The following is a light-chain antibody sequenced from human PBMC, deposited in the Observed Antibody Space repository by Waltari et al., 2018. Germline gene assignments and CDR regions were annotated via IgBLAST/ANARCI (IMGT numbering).Light chain of an antibody. Sequence: EILMTQSPATLSVSPGERATLSCRASQSVSSNLAWYQQKPGQAPRLLINGAFARATGVPDRLSGSGSGTEFTRTISSLQADDFAVYYCLQYNDWPPLTFGGGTKVEIK. J-gene: IGKJ4*01. CDR3: LQYNDWPPLT. V-gene: IGKV3-15*01. CDR2: GAF. CDR1: QSVSSN.